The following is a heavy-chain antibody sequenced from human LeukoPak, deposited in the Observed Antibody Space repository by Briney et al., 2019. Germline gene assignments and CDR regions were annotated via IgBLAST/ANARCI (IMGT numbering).Heavy chain of an antibody. CDR3: ARVKAALDAFDI. Sequence: GGSLRLSCAASGFTFSSYEMNWVRQAPGKGLEWVSFISSSGSTIYYADSVKGRFTTSRDNAKNSLYLQMNSLRAEDTAVYYCARVKAALDAFDIWGQGTMVTVSS. V-gene: IGHV3-48*03. J-gene: IGHJ3*02. CDR2: ISSSGSTI. CDR1: GFTFSSYE. D-gene: IGHD6-13*01.